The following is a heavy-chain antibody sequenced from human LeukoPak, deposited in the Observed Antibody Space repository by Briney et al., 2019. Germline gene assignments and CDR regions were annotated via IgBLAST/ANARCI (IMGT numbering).Heavy chain of an antibody. CDR3: TALPHYYDSSGYY. CDR2: IKSKTDGGTT. J-gene: IGHJ4*02. Sequence: PGGSLRLSCAASGFTFSNAWMSWVRQAPGKGLEWVGRIKSKTDGGTTDYAAPVKCRFTISRDDSKNTLYLQMNSLKTEDTAVYYCTALPHYYDSSGYYWGQGTLVTVSS. V-gene: IGHV3-15*01. D-gene: IGHD3-22*01. CDR1: GFTFSNAW.